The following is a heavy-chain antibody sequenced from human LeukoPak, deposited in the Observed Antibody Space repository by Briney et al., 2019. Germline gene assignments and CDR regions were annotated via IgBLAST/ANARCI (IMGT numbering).Heavy chain of an antibody. Sequence: PSETLSLTCAVYGGSFSGYYWSWIRQPPGKGLEWVGEINHSGSTNYNPSLKSRVAISVDTSKNQFSLKLSSVTAADTAVYYCARGVLGRCGGDCYSGAFDIWGQGTMVTVSS. V-gene: IGHV4-34*01. J-gene: IGHJ3*02. D-gene: IGHD2-21*02. CDR2: INHSGST. CDR1: GGSFSGYY. CDR3: ARGVLGRCGGDCYSGAFDI.